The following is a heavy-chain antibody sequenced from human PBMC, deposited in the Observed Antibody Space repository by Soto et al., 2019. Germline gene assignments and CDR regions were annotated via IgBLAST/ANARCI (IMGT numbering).Heavy chain of an antibody. CDR3: ARDVDFGEEDV. V-gene: IGHV1-3*01. J-gene: IGHJ6*02. CDR1: GYTFTSYA. CDR2: INAGNGNT. Sequence: ASVKVSCKASGYTFTSYAMHWVRQAPGQRLEWMGRINAGNGNTKYSQKFQGRVTITRDTSASTAYMELSSLRSEDTAVYYCARDVDFGEEDVWGQGTTVTVSS. D-gene: IGHD4-17*01.